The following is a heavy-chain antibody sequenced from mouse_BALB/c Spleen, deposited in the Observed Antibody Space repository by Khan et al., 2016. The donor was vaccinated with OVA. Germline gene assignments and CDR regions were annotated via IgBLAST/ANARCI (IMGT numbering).Heavy chain of an antibody. CDR2: INSSGDIS. D-gene: IGHD2-14*01. Sequence: EVELVESGGGLVQPGGSLKLSCAASGFTFSGYGMSWVRQTPDKRLELVATINSSGDISYYPASLKGRFTISRDNAKNSLHLQMSSLKSEDTAMYYCARIYYRYDEGYWYFDFWGAGTTVTVSS. CDR3: ARIYYRYDEGYWYFDF. J-gene: IGHJ1*01. V-gene: IGHV5-6-3*01. CDR1: GFTFSGYG.